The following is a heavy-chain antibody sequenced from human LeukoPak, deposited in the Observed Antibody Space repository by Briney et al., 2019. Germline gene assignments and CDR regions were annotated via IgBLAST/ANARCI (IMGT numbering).Heavy chain of an antibody. CDR2: IYYSGST. D-gene: IGHD2-21*01. Sequence: SETLSHTCTVSGGSISSYYWSWIRQPPGKGLEWIGYIYYSGSTNYNPSLKSRVTISVDTSKNQFSLKLSSVTAADTAVYYCARDDPIHDDAFDIWGQGTMVTVSS. J-gene: IGHJ3*02. V-gene: IGHV4-59*01. CDR3: ARDDPIHDDAFDI. CDR1: GGSISSYY.